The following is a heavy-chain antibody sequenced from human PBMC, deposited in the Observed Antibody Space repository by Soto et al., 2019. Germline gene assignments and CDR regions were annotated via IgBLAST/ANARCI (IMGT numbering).Heavy chain of an antibody. Sequence: VQLEESGGGLVQPGGSLRLSCAASGFSFRSYSMNWVRQAPGKGLEWLSDISSSSYTIYYADSVKGRFTISRDNAKNSLYLQMDSLRAEDTAVYYCARELEYCSNGVCYPYFDSWGQGTLVTVSS. J-gene: IGHJ4*02. CDR3: ARELEYCSNGVCYPYFDS. D-gene: IGHD2-8*01. V-gene: IGHV3-48*04. CDR2: ISSSSYTI. CDR1: GFSFRSYS.